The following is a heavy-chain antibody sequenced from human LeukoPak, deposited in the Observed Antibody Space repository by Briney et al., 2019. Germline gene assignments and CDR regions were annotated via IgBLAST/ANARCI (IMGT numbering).Heavy chain of an antibody. J-gene: IGHJ3*02. Sequence: PSETLSLTCTVSGASISNYYWSWIRQPPGKGLEWIGFFYYSGTTNYNPSLKSRVTISIDTSKNQFSLKLTSVTAADTAVYYCARPRYASGSSYNGAFDIWGQGTMVTVSS. CDR2: FYYSGTT. CDR3: ARPRYASGSSYNGAFDI. V-gene: IGHV4-59*08. CDR1: GASISNYY. D-gene: IGHD3-10*01.